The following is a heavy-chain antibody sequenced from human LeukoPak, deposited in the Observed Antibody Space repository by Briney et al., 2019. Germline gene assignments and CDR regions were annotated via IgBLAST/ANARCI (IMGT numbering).Heavy chain of an antibody. CDR2: INPNSGGT. CDR3: ARGSGEGYTYGRYYFDY. V-gene: IGHV1-2*02. J-gene: IGHJ4*02. D-gene: IGHD5-18*01. Sequence: ASVKVSCKASGYTFTGYYMHWVRQAPGQGLEWMGWINPNSGGTNYAQKFQGRVTMTRDTSISTAYMELSRLRSDDTAVYYCARGSGEGYTYGRYYFDYWGQGTLVTVSS. CDR1: GYTFTGYY.